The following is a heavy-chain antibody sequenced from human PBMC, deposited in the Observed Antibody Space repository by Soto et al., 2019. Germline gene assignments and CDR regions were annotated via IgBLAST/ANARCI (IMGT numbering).Heavy chain of an antibody. CDR2: ISGGGDGT. D-gene: IGHD2-8*01. V-gene: IGHV3-23*01. J-gene: IGHJ3*01. Sequence: EVQLLESGGGLVRPGGSLRLSCAASGFTFYNYAMNWVRQAPGKGLEWVSTISGGGDGTYYADSVKGRFTISRDNSRNTVYLQMNSLRAEDTAVYYCAKEGLGSLATYCTTGDCHYAFDVWGQGTLVTISS. CDR1: GFTFYNYA. CDR3: AKEGLGSLATYCTTGDCHYAFDV.